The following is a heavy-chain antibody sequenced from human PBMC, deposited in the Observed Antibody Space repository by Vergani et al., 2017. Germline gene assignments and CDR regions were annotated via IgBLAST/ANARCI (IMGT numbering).Heavy chain of an antibody. CDR1: GFTFSSYG. J-gene: IGHJ5*02. CDR3: AKDLTMVPRFDP. Sequence: QVQLVESGGGVVQPGGSLRLSCAASGFTFSSYGMHWVRQAPGKGLEWVAFIRYDGSNKYYADSVKGRFTISRDNSKNTLYRQMNSLIAEDTAVYYCAKDLTMVPRFDPWGQGTLVTVSS. CDR2: IRYDGSNK. V-gene: IGHV3-30*02. D-gene: IGHD3-10*01.